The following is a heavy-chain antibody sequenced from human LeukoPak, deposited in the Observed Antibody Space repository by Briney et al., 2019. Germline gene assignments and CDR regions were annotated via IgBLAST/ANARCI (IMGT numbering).Heavy chain of an antibody. Sequence: QPGGSLRLSCAASGFTFSSYAMSWVRQAPGKGLEWVSAISGSGGSTYYADYVKGRFTISRDNSKNTLYLQMNSLRAEDTAVYYCTTDSPLRFSDRSYSPWGQGTLVTVSS. CDR2: ISGSGGST. D-gene: IGHD2-15*01. CDR3: TTDSPLRFSDRSYSP. J-gene: IGHJ5*02. CDR1: GFTFSSYA. V-gene: IGHV3-23*01.